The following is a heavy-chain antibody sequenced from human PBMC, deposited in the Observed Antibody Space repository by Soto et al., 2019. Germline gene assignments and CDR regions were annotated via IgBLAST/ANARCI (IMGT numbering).Heavy chain of an antibody. V-gene: IGHV3-23*01. CDR1: GLTFSNYA. D-gene: IGHD1-7*01. Sequence: GGSLRLSCATSGLTFSNYAMSWVRQAPGGGLEWASSMSGSSSTTYYADSVRGRFTISRDRSKNTLYLQMSSLRAEDTALYYCAKNQERELPRVIDFWGQGTLVTVSS. J-gene: IGHJ4*02. CDR3: AKNQERELPRVIDF. CDR2: MSGSSSTT.